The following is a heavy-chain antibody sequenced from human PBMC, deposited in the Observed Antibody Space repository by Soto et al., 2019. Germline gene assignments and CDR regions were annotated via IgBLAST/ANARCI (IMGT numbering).Heavy chain of an antibody. CDR2: ISSSSYI. CDR1: GFTFSSYS. V-gene: IGHV3-21*01. J-gene: IGHJ4*02. D-gene: IGHD1-26*01. CDR3: ARDYLGGSFDY. Sequence: GGSLRLSCAASGFTFSSYSMNWVRQAPGKGLEWVSSISSSSYIYYADSVKGRFTISRDNAKNSLYLQMNSLRAEDTAVYYCARDYLGGSFDYWGQGTLVTVSS.